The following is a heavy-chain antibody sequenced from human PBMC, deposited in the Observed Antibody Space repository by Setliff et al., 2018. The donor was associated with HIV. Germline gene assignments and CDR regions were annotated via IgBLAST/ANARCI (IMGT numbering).Heavy chain of an antibody. J-gene: IGHJ4*02. CDR3: ARGIENFWSGYIR. CDR1: GGSISSHY. V-gene: IGHV4-59*11. CDR2: IYYNGNT. Sequence: SETLSLTCTVSGGSISSHYWSWIRLPPGQGLEWLGTIYYNGNTNYNPSLKSRVAISVDTSKNLFSLKMNSVTPADTAVYYCARGIENFWSGYIRWGQGTLVTVSS. D-gene: IGHD3-3*01.